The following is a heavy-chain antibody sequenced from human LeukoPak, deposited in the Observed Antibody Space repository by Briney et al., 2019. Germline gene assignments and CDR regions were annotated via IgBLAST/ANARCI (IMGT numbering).Heavy chain of an antibody. D-gene: IGHD3-16*01. V-gene: IGHV3-30*04. CDR3: AREMSYEYYRTADH. CDR1: GFNFRDFA. Sequence: GGSLRLSCVVSGFNFRDFAMHWVRQAPGKGLEWLGVTLYDGRNVFNTNVVKGRFTISRDDSKNTLYLQMNTLGPEDTALYHFAREMSYEYYRTADHWGQGTLVTVSS. J-gene: IGHJ4*02. CDR2: TLYDGRNV.